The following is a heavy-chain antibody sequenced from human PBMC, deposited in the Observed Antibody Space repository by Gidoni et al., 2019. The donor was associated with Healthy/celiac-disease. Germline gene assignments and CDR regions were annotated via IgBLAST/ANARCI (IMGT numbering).Heavy chain of an antibody. CDR2: IYTSGST. D-gene: IGHD2-21*02. J-gene: IGHJ6*02. CDR3: ASALRGVVVTAIPGYYGMDV. CDR1: GGSISSGSYY. Sequence: QVQLQESGPGLVKPSQTLSLTCTVSGGSISSGSYYWSWIRQPAGKGLEWIGRIYTSGSTNYNPSLKSRVTISVDTSKNQFSLKLSSVTAADTAVYYCASALRGVVVTAIPGYYGMDVWGQGTTVTVSS. V-gene: IGHV4-61*02.